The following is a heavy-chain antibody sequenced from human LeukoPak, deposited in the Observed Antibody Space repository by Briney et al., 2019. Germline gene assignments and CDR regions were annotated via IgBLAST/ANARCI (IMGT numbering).Heavy chain of an antibody. Sequence: PSDTLSLTCTVSGGSISSRCHYWVCMRQPPGKALEGLWSNYYSANTSYNPPLKRRITISVDTSKNQFSLKLSAVTAADTAVYYCARRIDLAGSTFDYWGQGALVTVSS. D-gene: IGHD3-9*01. J-gene: IGHJ4*02. CDR3: ARRIDLAGSTFDY. V-gene: IGHV4-39*01. CDR1: GGSISSRCHY. CDR2: NYYSANT.